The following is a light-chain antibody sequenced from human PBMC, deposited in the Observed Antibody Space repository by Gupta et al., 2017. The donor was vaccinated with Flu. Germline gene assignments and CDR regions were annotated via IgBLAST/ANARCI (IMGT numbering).Light chain of an antibody. CDR1: QSVLYSSNNKNY. Sequence: DIVMTQSPDSLALSLGERATINCKSSQSVLYSSNNKNYLAWYQQKPGQPPQLLIYWASTRESGVPDRFSGSGSGTDFTLTISSLQAEDVAVYYCQQYYSAPPLTFGGGTKVEIK. CDR3: QQYYSAPPLT. CDR2: WAS. J-gene: IGKJ4*01. V-gene: IGKV4-1*01.